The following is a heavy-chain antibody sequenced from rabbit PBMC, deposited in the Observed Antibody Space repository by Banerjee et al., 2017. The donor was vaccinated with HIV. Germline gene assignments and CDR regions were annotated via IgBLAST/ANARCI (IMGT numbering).Heavy chain of an antibody. CDR2: IYAGSGGST. Sequence: QEQLEESGGDLVKPEGSLTLTCTASGFSFSSSYYMCWVRQAPGKGLEWIACIYAGSGGSTWYANGAKGRFTISKTSSTTVTLQMTSLTAADTATYFCARDLAGVIGWNFNVRGPGTLVTVS. D-gene: IGHD4-1*01. CDR1: GFSFSSSYY. J-gene: IGHJ4*01. V-gene: IGHV1S45*01. CDR3: ARDLAGVIGWNFNV.